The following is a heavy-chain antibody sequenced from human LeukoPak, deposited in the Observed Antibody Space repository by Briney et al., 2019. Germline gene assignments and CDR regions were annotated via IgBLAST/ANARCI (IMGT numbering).Heavy chain of an antibody. J-gene: IGHJ4*02. D-gene: IGHD2-15*01. V-gene: IGHV3-21*01. Sequence: GGSLRLSCAASGLTFSSYSMNWVRQAPGKGLEWVSSISSSSSYIYYADSVKGRFTISRDNAKNSLYLQMNSLRAEDTAVYYCASLHCSGGSCYYFDYWGQGTLVTVSS. CDR2: ISSSSSYI. CDR1: GLTFSSYS. CDR3: ASLHCSGGSCYYFDY.